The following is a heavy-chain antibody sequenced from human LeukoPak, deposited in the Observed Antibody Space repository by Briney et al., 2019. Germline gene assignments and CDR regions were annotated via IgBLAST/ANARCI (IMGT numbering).Heavy chain of an antibody. J-gene: IGHJ4*02. Sequence: PSETLSLTCTVSGGSMSSYYWIWIRQPPGKGLEWIGYIYYSGTTSYNPSLKSRVTISVDTSKNQLSLMLNSVTAADAAVYYCARGQFYHDSTGYSDWGQGTLVTVSS. CDR1: GGSMSSYY. CDR2: IYYSGTT. D-gene: IGHD3-22*01. V-gene: IGHV4-59*01. CDR3: ARGQFYHDSTGYSD.